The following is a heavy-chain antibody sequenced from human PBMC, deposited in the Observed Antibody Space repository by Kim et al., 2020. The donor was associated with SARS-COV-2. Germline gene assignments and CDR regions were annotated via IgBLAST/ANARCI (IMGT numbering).Heavy chain of an antibody. CDR3: ARGAGQIWFGELLYPYYYYGMDV. J-gene: IGHJ6*02. CDR1: GYTFTGYY. CDR2: INPNSGGT. Sequence: ASVKVSCKASGYTFTGYYMHWVRQAPGQGLEWMGWINPNSGGTNYAQKFQGWVTMTRDTSISTAYMELSRLRSDDTAVYYCARGAGQIWFGELLYPYYYYGMDVWGQGTTVTVSS. D-gene: IGHD3-10*01. V-gene: IGHV1-2*04.